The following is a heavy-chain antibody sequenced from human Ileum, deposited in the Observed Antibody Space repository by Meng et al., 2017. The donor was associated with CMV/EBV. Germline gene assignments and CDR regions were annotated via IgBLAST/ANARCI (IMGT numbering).Heavy chain of an antibody. D-gene: IGHD5-24*01. V-gene: IGHV4-4*02. CDR1: GSPIGMSKW. CDR2: IYHSGGT. J-gene: IGHJ5*02. CDR3: ASREDGWLQSGGWFDP. Sequence: GSPIGMSKWGGWVRQSPGKGLEWVGEIYHSGGTQYNPSLKSRATVSIDKSRNQFSLRLNSVTAADSAVYYCASREDGWLQSGGWFDPWGPGALVTVSS.